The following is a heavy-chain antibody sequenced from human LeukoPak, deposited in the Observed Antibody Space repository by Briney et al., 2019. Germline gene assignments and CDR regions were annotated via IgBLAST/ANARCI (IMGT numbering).Heavy chain of an antibody. D-gene: IGHD6-13*01. CDR3: ARQIASAGKAGFDF. V-gene: IGHV4-4*07. CDR1: GVSISSYH. J-gene: IGHJ4*02. Sequence: WETLSLTCTVSGVSISSYHGSWIRQPAGKGREWMGRIYRTGSTNYNPSLNSRVNMSVDTSKNKFSLRMRSVTAADTAAYYCARQIASAGKAGFDFWGQGALVTVSS. CDR2: IYRTGST.